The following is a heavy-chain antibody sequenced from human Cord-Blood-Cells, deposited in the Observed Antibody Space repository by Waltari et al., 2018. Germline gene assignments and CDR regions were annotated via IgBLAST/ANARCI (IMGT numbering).Heavy chain of an antibody. Sequence: QVQLQQWGAGLLKPSETLSLTCAVYGGSFSGYYWSWIRQPPGKGLGWIGEINHSGSTNYNPSLKSRVTISVDTSKNQFSLKLSSVTAADTAVYYCARGGIAVAGPDFDYWGQGTLVTVSS. D-gene: IGHD6-19*01. J-gene: IGHJ4*02. CDR1: GGSFSGYY. CDR3: ARGGIAVAGPDFDY. CDR2: INHSGST. V-gene: IGHV4-34*01.